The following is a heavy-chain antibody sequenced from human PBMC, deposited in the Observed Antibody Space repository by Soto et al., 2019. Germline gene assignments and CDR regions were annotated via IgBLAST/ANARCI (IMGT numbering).Heavy chain of an antibody. J-gene: IGHJ5*02. D-gene: IGHD6-6*01. CDR1: GYTFTSYA. V-gene: IGHV1-3*01. Sequence: QVQLVQSGAEVKKPGASVKVSCKASGYTFTSYAMHWVRQAPGQRLEWMGWINAGNGNTKYSQKFQGRVTITRDTSASTAYMELSSLRSEDTAVYYCARDLYLAAPQSYNWLDPWGQGTLVTVSS. CDR2: INAGNGNT. CDR3: ARDLYLAAPQSYNWLDP.